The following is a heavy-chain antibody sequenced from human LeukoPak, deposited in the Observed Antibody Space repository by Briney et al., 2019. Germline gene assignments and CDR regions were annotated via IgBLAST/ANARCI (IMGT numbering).Heavy chain of an antibody. Sequence: GGSLRLSCATSGFTFNSYAMNWVRQAPGRGLEWVSGISYGGDNTYYADSVKGRFTISRDNPRNTLNLALNSLRAEDTAVYYCAKDPHPYGDSVGGYHFDYWGQGTLVTVSS. CDR2: ISYGGDNT. D-gene: IGHD4-17*01. V-gene: IGHV3-23*01. CDR3: AKDPHPYGDSVGGYHFDY. J-gene: IGHJ4*02. CDR1: GFTFNSYA.